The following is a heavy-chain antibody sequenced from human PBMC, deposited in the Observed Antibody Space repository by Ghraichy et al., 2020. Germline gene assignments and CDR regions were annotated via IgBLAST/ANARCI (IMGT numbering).Heavy chain of an antibody. J-gene: IGHJ4*02. D-gene: IGHD2/OR15-2a*01. V-gene: IGHV3-15*01. CDR3: TTDLSC. Sequence: GGSLRLSCSASGFSFDYTWMSWVRQAPGKGLEWVCRIKSKSTGGTTDYAAPVKGRFTISRDDSKSTLYLQMNSLKIEDTAVYYCTTDLSCWGQGTLVTVSS. CDR2: IKSKSTGGTT. CDR1: GFSFDYTW.